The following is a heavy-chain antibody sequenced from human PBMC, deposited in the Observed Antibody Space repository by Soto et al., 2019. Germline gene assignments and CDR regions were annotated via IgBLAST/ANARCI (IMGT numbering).Heavy chain of an antibody. Sequence: EVQLVQSGAEVKKPVESLRISCKGSGYSFTSYWISWVRQMPGKGLEWMGRIDPSDSYTNYSPSFQGHVTISADKSIGTAYLQWSSLKASDTAMYYCARQGDGYSRLVDYWGQGTLVTVSS. CDR1: GYSFTSYW. V-gene: IGHV5-10-1*03. J-gene: IGHJ4*02. D-gene: IGHD4-4*01. CDR2: IDPSDSYT. CDR3: ARQGDGYSRLVDY.